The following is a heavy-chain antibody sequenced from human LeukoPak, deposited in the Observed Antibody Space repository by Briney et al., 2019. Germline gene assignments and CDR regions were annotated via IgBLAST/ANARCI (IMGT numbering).Heavy chain of an antibody. D-gene: IGHD1-14*01. CDR2: VHPDTGYA. CDR3: ARGPRNDP. CDR1: GYPFTTYE. Sequence: GASVKVSCKTSGYPFTTYEINWVRQAAGQRLEWMGWVHPDTGYADYAQKFQGRVTMTSDTSISTAYMELSSLRSDDTAVYFCARGPRNDPWGQGTLVTVSS. J-gene: IGHJ5*02. V-gene: IGHV1-8*01.